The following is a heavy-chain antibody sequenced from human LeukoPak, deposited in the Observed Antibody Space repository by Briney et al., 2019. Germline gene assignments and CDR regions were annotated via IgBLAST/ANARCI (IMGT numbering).Heavy chain of an antibody. Sequence: SETLSLTCAVSGYSISSGYYWGWIRQPPGKGLEWIGSIYHSGSTYYNPSLKSRVTISVDTSKNQFSPKLSSVTAADTAVYYCAREGMGRYMDVWGKGTTVTVSS. J-gene: IGHJ6*03. CDR2: IYHSGST. V-gene: IGHV4-38-2*02. CDR1: GYSISSGYY. CDR3: AREGMGRYMDV. D-gene: IGHD3-10*01.